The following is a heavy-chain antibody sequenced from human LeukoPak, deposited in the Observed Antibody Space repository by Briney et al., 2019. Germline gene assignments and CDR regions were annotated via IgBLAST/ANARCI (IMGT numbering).Heavy chain of an antibody. J-gene: IGHJ3*02. CDR1: GFTFSSYS. CDR2: ISSSSSYI. CDR3: ASFLEWSSDAFDI. Sequence: PGGSLRLSCAASGFTFSSYSMNWVRQAPGKGLEWVSSISSSSSYIYYADSVKGRFTISRDNAKNSLYLQMNSLRAEDMAVYYCASFLEWSSDAFDIWGQGTMVTVSS. D-gene: IGHD3-3*01. V-gene: IGHV3-21*01.